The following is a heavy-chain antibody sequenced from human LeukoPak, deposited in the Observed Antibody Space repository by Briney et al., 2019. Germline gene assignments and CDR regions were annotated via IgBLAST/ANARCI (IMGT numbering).Heavy chain of an antibody. CDR1: GYTFTTYD. V-gene: IGHV1-8*02. Sequence: GASVKVSCKASGYTFTTYDINWVRQATGQGLEWMGWMNPNNGNTGYAQKFQDRVTMTRDTSISTAYMELSSLKSEDTAVYYCARAPREWGFDYWGRGTLVTVSS. D-gene: IGHD7-27*01. J-gene: IGHJ4*02. CDR3: ARAPREWGFDY. CDR2: MNPNNGNT.